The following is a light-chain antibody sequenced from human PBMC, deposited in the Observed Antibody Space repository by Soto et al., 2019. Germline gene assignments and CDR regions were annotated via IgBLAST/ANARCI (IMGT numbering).Light chain of an antibody. CDR3: CSYAGSSNLV. Sequence: QSALSHPASASWSPGHSITISCTGTSSDVGSYNLVSWYQQHPGKAPKLMIYEGSKRPSGVSNRFSGSKSGNTASLTISGLQAEEEADYYCCSYAGSSNLVFGGGTKVTVL. J-gene: IGLJ2*01. CDR1: SSDVGSYNL. CDR2: EGS. V-gene: IGLV2-23*01.